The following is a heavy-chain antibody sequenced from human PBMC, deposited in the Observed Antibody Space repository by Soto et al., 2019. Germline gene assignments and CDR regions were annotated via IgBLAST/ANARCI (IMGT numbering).Heavy chain of an antibody. J-gene: IGHJ6*02. CDR2: ISSSSSTI. CDR1: GFTFSSYS. V-gene: IGHV3-48*02. D-gene: IGHD1-1*01. Sequence: PGGSLRLSCTASGFTFSSYSMNWVRQAPGKGLEWVSYISSSSSTIYYADSVKGRFTISRDNAKNSLYLQMNSLRDEDTAVYYCARTTSPGQLEWFFTETHYYGMDVWGQGTTVTVSS. CDR3: ARTTSPGQLEWFFTETHYYGMDV.